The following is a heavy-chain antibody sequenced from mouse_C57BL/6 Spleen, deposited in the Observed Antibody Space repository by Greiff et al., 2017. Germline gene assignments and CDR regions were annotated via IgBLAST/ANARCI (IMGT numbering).Heavy chain of an antibody. V-gene: IGHV1-61*01. D-gene: IGHD2-1*01. CDR1: GYTFTSYW. J-gene: IGHJ1*03. CDR3: ASGNLRRYFDV. CDR2: IYPSDSET. Sequence: QVQLQQPGAELVRPGSSVKLSCKASGYTFTSYWMDWVKQRPGQGLEWIGNIYPSDSETHYNQKFKDKATLTVDKSSSTAYMQLSSLTSEDSAVYYCASGNLRRYFDVWGTGTTVTVSS.